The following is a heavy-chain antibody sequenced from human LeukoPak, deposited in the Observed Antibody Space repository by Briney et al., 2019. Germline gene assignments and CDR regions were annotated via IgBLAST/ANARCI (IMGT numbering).Heavy chain of an antibody. V-gene: IGHV3-53*01. CDR2: IYSGDDT. CDR3: ARYCSGGSCYDSFDH. Sequence: GGSLRLSCAASGLSVSNNYLSWVRQAPGKGLEWVSIIYSGDDTYYADSVKGRFTISRDNSKNTLYLQMNSLRAEDTAVYYCARYCSGGSCYDSFDHWGQGTLVTVSS. J-gene: IGHJ4*02. CDR1: GLSVSNNY. D-gene: IGHD2-15*01.